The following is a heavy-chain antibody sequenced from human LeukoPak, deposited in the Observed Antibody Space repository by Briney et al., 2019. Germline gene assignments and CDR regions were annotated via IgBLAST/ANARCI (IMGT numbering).Heavy chain of an antibody. V-gene: IGHV1-18*01. D-gene: IGHD3-22*01. CDR2: ISAYNGNT. J-gene: IGHJ4*02. CDR3: ATMVYDSSSFDY. CDR1: GYTFTSYG. Sequence: ASVKVSCKASGYTFTSYGISWVRQAPGQGLEWMGWISAYNGNTNYAQKLQGRVTMTTDTSTSTAYMELSSLRSEDTAVYYCATMVYDSSSFDYWGQGTLVTVSS.